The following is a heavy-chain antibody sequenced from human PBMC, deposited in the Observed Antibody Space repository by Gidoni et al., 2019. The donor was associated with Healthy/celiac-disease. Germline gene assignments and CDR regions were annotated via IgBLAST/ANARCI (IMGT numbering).Heavy chain of an antibody. CDR2: INHSGST. CDR3: ARGRDYGDYLSGVDY. CDR1: GGSFSGYY. D-gene: IGHD4-17*01. V-gene: IGHV4-34*01. Sequence: QVQLQQWGAGLLKPSETLSLTCAVYGGSFSGYYWSWIRQPPGKGLEWIGEINHSGSTNYNPSLKSRVTISVDTSKNQFSLKLSSVTAADTAVYYCARGRDYGDYLSGVDYWGQGTLVTVSS. J-gene: IGHJ4*02.